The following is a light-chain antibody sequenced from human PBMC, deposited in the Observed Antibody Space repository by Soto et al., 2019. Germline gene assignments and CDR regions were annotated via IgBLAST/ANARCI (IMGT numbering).Light chain of an antibody. J-gene: IGLJ1*01. Sequence: QSVLTQPPSASGSPGQSVTISCTGTSSDVGGYNYVSWYQQHPGKAPKLMIYEVSKRPSGVPDRFSGSKSGNTASLTVSGLKAEDEVVYYCSSYEGSYNFFYVFGTGTKVTV. CDR1: SSDVGGYNY. CDR3: SSYEGSYNFFYV. CDR2: EVS. V-gene: IGLV2-8*01.